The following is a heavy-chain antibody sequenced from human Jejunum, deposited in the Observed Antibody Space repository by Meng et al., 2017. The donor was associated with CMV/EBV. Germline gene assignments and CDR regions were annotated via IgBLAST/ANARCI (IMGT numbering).Heavy chain of an antibody. V-gene: IGHV3-74*01. J-gene: IGHJ4*02. CDR1: SFSRYG. CDR3: ARDLLGDNDYLFDL. CDR2: NSNQGTST. D-gene: IGHD4/OR15-4a*01. Sequence: SFSRYGMHWARQAQGQGLAWSSRNSNQGTSTSYADSVKGRFTVSRDNAKNALYLDMTGVRADDTAVYFCARDLLGDNDYLFDLWGQGTLVTVSS.